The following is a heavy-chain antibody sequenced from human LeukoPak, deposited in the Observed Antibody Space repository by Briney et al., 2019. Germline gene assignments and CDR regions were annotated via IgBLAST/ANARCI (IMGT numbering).Heavy chain of an antibody. CDR2: IYSDNT. D-gene: IGHD5-12*01. V-gene: IGHV3-53*01. Sequence: PGGSLRLSCTVSGFTVSSNSMSWVRQAPGKGLEWVSFIYSDNTHYSYSVKGRFTISRDNSKNTLYLQMNSLRAEDTAVYYCARDRGDGYDYFWDYWGQGTLVTVSS. CDR1: GFTVSSNS. J-gene: IGHJ4*02. CDR3: ARDRGDGYDYFWDY.